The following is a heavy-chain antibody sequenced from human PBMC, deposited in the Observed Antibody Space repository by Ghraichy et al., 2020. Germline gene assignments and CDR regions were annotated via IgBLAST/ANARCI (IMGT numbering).Heavy chain of an antibody. CDR2: IKQDGSEK. D-gene: IGHD6-13*01. CDR1: GFTFSSYW. V-gene: IGHV3-7*01. J-gene: IGHJ1*01. Sequence: GESLNISCAASGFTFSSYWMSWVRQAPGKGLEWVANIKQDGSEKYYVDSVKGRFTISRDNAKNSQYLQMNSLRAEDTAVYYCARGGIAAAGSEYFQHWGQGTLVTVSS. CDR3: ARGGIAAAGSEYFQH.